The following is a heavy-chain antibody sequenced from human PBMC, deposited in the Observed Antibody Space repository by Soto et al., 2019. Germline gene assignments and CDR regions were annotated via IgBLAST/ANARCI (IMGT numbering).Heavy chain of an antibody. D-gene: IGHD3-10*02. CDR2: IPYDGTNE. CDR1: GFTFNTYP. Sequence: PGGSLRLSCAASGFTFNTYPMHWVRQAPGKGLEWVAVIPYDGTNEWYADSVKGRFIISRDDSQNTLYLQMNSLTIEDTAVYYCARDHDVVVTVEKRRYFSYYGMDVWGQGTTVTVS. CDR3: ARDHDVVVTVEKRRYFSYYGMDV. J-gene: IGHJ6*02. V-gene: IGHV3-30-3*01.